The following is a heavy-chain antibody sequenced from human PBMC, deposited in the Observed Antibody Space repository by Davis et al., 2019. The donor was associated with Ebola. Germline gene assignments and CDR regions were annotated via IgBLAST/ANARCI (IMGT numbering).Heavy chain of an antibody. D-gene: IGHD3-10*01. CDR1: GYTFTSYY. CDR2: INPSGGST. Sequence: ASVKVSCKASGYTFTSYYMHWVRQAPGQGLEWMGIINPSGGSTSYAQKFQGRVTMTRDTSTSTVYMELSGLRSEDTAVYYCARSSGSYSRNYYGMDVWGQGTTVTVSS. J-gene: IGHJ6*02. CDR3: ARSSGSYSRNYYGMDV. V-gene: IGHV1-46*01.